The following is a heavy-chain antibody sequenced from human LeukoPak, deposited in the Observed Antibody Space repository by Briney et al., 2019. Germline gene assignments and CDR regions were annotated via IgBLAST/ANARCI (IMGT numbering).Heavy chain of an antibody. Sequence: SETLSLTCAVYGGSFSGYYWSWIRQPPGKGLEWIGEINHSGSTNYNPSLKSRVTISVDTSKNQFSLKLSSVTAADTAVYYCARGGAYYDSGGYYPPHYYFDYWGQGTLVTVSS. J-gene: IGHJ4*02. CDR2: INHSGST. D-gene: IGHD3-22*01. CDR1: GGSFSGYY. CDR3: ARGGAYYDSGGYYPPHYYFDY. V-gene: IGHV4-34*01.